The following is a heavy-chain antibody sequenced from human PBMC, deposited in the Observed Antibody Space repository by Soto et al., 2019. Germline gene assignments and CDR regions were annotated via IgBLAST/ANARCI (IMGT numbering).Heavy chain of an antibody. CDR1: GGSISSSSYY. V-gene: IGHV4-39*01. J-gene: IGHJ1*01. D-gene: IGHD6-13*01. Sequence: QLQLQESGPGLVKPSETLSLTCTVSGGSISSSSYYWGWIRQPPGKGLEWIGSIYYSGSTYYNPSLKSRVTISVDTSKNQFSLKLSSVTAADTAVYYCVTYSSSWYGVEYFQHWGQGTLVTVSS. CDR3: VTYSSSWYGVEYFQH. CDR2: IYYSGST.